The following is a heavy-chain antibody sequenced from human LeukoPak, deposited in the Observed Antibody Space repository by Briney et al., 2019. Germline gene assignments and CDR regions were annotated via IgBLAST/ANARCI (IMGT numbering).Heavy chain of an antibody. CDR3: ARDVLHRIHYDSSAYYPGSSY. D-gene: IGHD3-22*01. J-gene: IGHJ4*02. CDR1: GYTFTNYY. CDR2: ISAYNAYT. V-gene: IGHV1-18*04. Sequence: ASVKVSCKASGYTFTNYYMHWVRQAPGQGLEWMGWISAYNAYTYYAQKLQGRVTMTTDTSTSTAYMELRSLRSDDTAVYYCARDVLHRIHYDSSAYYPGSSYWGQGTLVTVSS.